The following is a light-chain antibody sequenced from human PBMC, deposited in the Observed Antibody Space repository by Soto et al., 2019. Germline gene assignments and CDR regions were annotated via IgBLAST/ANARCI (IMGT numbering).Light chain of an antibody. CDR3: QQYNNWPRT. Sequence: EIVMTPSPATLSVSPGERATFSCRASQSVSSNLAWYQQKPGQAPRLLIYGASIRATGIPARFSGSGSGTEFTLTISTLQSEDFAIYYCQQYNNWPRTFGQGTKVDIK. V-gene: IGKV3-15*01. CDR1: QSVSSN. J-gene: IGKJ1*01. CDR2: GAS.